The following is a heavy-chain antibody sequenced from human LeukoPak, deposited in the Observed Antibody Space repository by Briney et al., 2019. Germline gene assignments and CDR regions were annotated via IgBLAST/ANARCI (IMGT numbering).Heavy chain of an antibody. CDR1: GFTFSSYS. V-gene: IGHV3-48*01. J-gene: IGHJ5*02. CDR2: ISSSSSTI. CDR3: ARDYGDYVWYLWFDP. Sequence: PGGSLRLSCAASGFTFSSYSMNWVRQAPGKGLEWVSSISSSSSTIYYADSVKGRFTISRDNAKNSLYLQMNSLRAEDTAVYYCARDYGDYVWYLWFDPWGQGTVVTVSS. D-gene: IGHD4-17*01.